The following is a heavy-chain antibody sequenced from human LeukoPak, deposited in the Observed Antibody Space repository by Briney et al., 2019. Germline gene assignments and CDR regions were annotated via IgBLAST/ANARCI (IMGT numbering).Heavy chain of an antibody. V-gene: IGHV3-23*01. CDR2: ISGSGGST. J-gene: IGHJ3*02. D-gene: IGHD3-10*01. CDR1: GFTFSSYA. Sequence: GGSLRLSCAASGFTFSSYAMSWVRQAPGKGLEWVSAISGSGGSTYYADSVKGRFTISRDNSKNTLYLQMNSLRAEDTAVYYCAKSHEGGVGWFDLGSDAFDIWGQGTMVTVSS. CDR3: AKSHEGGVGWFDLGSDAFDI.